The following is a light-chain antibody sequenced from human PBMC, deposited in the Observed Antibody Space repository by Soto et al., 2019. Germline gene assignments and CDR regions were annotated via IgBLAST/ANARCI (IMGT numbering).Light chain of an antibody. CDR2: DVS. CDR1: SSDVGGYNY. J-gene: IGLJ1*01. V-gene: IGLV2-11*01. Sequence: QSVLTQPRSVSGSPGQSVTISCTGTSSDVGGYNYVSWYQQHPGKASKLMIYDVSKRPSGVPDRFSGSKSGNTASLTISGLQAEDEADYYCCSYAGSYTRYVFGTGTKVTVL. CDR3: CSYAGSYTRYV.